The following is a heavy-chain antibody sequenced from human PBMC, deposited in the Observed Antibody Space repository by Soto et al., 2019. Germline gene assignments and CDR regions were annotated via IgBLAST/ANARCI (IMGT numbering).Heavy chain of an antibody. V-gene: IGHV1-69*01. D-gene: IGHD2-2*01. CDR3: ATALGCRSTSCTLDY. CDR1: GGTFGSYA. Sequence: QVQLVQSGAEVKKPGSSVKVSCKASGGTFGSYAFSWVRQAPGQGLEWMGGIIPVSGAAHYAQKVQGRGTITADESTGTAYMELSSLSSQDTAVYYCATALGCRSTSCTLDYWGQGTLVIVSA. J-gene: IGHJ4*02. CDR2: IIPVSGAA.